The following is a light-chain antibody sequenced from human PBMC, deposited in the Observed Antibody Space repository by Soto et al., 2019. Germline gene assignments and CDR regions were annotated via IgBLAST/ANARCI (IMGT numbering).Light chain of an antibody. Sequence: QSVLTQPPSASGTPGQRVTISCSGSSSNIGSNTVNWYQHLPGAAPKLLIQSNDQRPSGVPDRFSGSQSGTSASLAISGLQSEDEADYYCAVWDDRLNGYVFVTGTKLTVL. V-gene: IGLV1-44*01. CDR1: SSNIGSNT. J-gene: IGLJ1*01. CDR3: AVWDDRLNGYV. CDR2: SND.